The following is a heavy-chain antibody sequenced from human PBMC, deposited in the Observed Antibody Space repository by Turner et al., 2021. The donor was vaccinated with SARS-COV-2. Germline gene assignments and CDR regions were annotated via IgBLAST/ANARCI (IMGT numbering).Heavy chain of an antibody. V-gene: IGHV1-2*02. D-gene: IGHD3-16*01. CDR3: ATDSYGNL. CDR2: INPNGGGT. Sequence: QVQLVQSGAEVKKPGASVKVSCKPSGYTFTDYDRHWVRQAPGQGLGWMGWINPNGGGTNYAQKFQGRVTMTRETSSSTAYMELGRLRSDDTAVYYCATDSYGNLWGQGTLVTVSS. CDR1: GYTFTDYD. J-gene: IGHJ5*02.